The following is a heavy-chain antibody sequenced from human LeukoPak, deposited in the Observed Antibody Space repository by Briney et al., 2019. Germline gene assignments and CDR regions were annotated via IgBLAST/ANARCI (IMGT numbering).Heavy chain of an antibody. J-gene: IGHJ4*02. CDR1: GFTFNNYA. Sequence: GGSLRLSCAASGFTFNNYAMSWVRQALGKGLKWVSGINDSGDYTYYADSVKGRFTISRDSSRNTEYLQMNSLRAEDTAVYYCASSLDLAVYGIDYWGQGTLVTVSS. CDR3: ASSLDLAVYGIDY. V-gene: IGHV3-23*01. D-gene: IGHD2-8*01. CDR2: INDSGDYT.